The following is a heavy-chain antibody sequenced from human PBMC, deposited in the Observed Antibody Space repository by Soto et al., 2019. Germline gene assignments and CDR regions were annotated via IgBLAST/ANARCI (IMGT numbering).Heavy chain of an antibody. CDR2: ISSNGGST. CDR3: VKPYVKEEKYSYGYYFDY. V-gene: IGHV3-64D*06. D-gene: IGHD5-18*01. CDR1: GFTFCSYA. J-gene: IGHJ4*02. Sequence: PGGSLRLSCSASGFTFCSYAMHWVRQAPGKGLEYVSAISSNGGSTYYADSVKGRFTISRDNSKNTLYLQMSSLRAEDTAVYYCVKPYVKEEKYSYGYYFDYWGQGTLVTVSS.